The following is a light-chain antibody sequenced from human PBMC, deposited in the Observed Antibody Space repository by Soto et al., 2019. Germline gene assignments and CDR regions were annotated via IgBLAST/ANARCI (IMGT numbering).Light chain of an antibody. CDR1: SSAVGSYRL. V-gene: IGLV2-23*01. CDR2: EGN. Sequence: QSALTQPASVSGSPGQSITISCTGSSSAVGSYRLVSWYQFHPGKVPKLIIYEGNKRPSGVSNRFSGSEPGNTASLTISGLQAEDEADYYCCSSATSRTVGFGNGPKVTV. J-gene: IGLJ1*01. CDR3: CSSATSRTVG.